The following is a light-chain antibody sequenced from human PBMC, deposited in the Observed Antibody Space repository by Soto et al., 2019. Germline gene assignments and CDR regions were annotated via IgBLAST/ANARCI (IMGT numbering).Light chain of an antibody. CDR1: QDIGNF. Sequence: DIQMTQSPSSLSAFVGDRVTITCRASQDIGNFLAWYQQKPGKVPKLLIYAASTLQSGVPSRFSGSGSGTDFTLTISSLQPEDVATYYCQQYNSYSKTFGQGTKVDIK. CDR3: QQYNSYSKT. V-gene: IGKV1-27*01. J-gene: IGKJ1*01. CDR2: AAS.